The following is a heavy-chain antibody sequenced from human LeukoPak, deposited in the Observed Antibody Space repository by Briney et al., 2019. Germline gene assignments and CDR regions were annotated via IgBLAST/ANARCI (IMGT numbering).Heavy chain of an antibody. CDR3: ARVVSYYDFWSGYYIDY. CDR1: GGSISSGSYY. CDR2: IYTSGST. J-gene: IGHJ4*02. D-gene: IGHD3-3*01. Sequence: PSQTLSLTCTVSGGSISSGSYYWSWIRQPAGKGLEWIGRIYTSGSTNYNPSLKSRVTISVDTSKNQFSLKLSSVTAADTAVYYCARVVSYYDFWSGYYIDYWGQGTLVTVSS. V-gene: IGHV4-61*02.